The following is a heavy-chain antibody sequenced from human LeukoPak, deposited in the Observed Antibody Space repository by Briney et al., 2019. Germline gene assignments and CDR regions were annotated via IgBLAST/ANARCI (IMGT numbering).Heavy chain of an antibody. CDR2: INSDGSST. CDR1: GLIFSSFW. D-gene: IGHD4/OR15-4a*01. Sequence: GGSLRLSCAASGLIFSSFWMHWVRQVPGKGLVWVSRINSDGSSTSYADSVKGRFPISRDNDKNTLYLQMNGLRSEDTAVYYCARVIMGVVRFDYWGQGTLVTVSS. V-gene: IGHV3-74*01. CDR3: ARVIMGVVRFDY. J-gene: IGHJ4*02.